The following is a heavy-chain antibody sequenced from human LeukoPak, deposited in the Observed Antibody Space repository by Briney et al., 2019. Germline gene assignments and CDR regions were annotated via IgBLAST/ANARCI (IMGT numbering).Heavy chain of an antibody. D-gene: IGHD4-17*01. V-gene: IGHV4-59*02. CDR3: ARAGPTVTTVDFDY. CDR2: IYHTGST. Sequence: PSETLSLTCTISGGSVSDYYWSWIRQSPGKGLEWIGYIYHTGSTSYSPSLKSRVTISADTSQNQFSLKLSSVTAADTAVYYCARAGPTVTTVDFDYWGQGTLVTVSS. J-gene: IGHJ4*02. CDR1: GGSVSDYY.